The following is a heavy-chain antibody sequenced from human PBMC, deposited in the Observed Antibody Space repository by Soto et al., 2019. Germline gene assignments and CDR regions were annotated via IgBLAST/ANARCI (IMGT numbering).Heavy chain of an antibody. V-gene: IGHV1-58*01. CDR3: AAGGIAGATTGDY. CDR2: IVVGSGNT. Sequence: SVKVSCKASGFTFTSSAVQWVRQARGQRLEWIGWIVVGSGNTNYAQKFQERVTITRDMSTSTAYMELSSLRSEDTAVYYCAAGGIAGATTGDYWGQGTLVTVSS. J-gene: IGHJ4*02. D-gene: IGHD1-26*01. CDR1: GFTFTSSA.